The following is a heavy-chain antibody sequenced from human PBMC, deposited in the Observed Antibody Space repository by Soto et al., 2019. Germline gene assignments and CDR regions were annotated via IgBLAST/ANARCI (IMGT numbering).Heavy chain of an antibody. J-gene: IGHJ5*02. V-gene: IGHV5-10-1*01. CDR1: GYSFTSYW. Sequence: PGESLKISCKGSGYSFTSYWISWVRQVPGKGLEWMGRIDPSDSYTNYSPSFQGHVTISADKSISTAYLQWSSLKASDTAMYYCARHSSRTLNYDILTGYPYNWFDPWGQGTLVTVSS. CDR2: IDPSDSYT. CDR3: ARHSSRTLNYDILTGYPYNWFDP. D-gene: IGHD3-9*01.